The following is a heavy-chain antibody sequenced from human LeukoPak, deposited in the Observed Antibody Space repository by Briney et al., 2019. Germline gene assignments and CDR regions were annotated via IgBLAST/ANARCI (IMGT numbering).Heavy chain of an antibody. CDR1: GFTFSSYS. V-gene: IGHV3-21*01. CDR2: ISSSSSYI. J-gene: IGHJ4*02. Sequence: PGGSLRLSCAASGFTFSSYSMNWVRQAPGKGLEWVSSISSSSSYIYYADSVKGRFTISRDNAKNSLYLQMNSLRAEDTAVYYCARLRSRATPRRFSLDYWGQGTLVTVSP. CDR3: ARLRSRATPRRFSLDY. D-gene: IGHD3-3*01.